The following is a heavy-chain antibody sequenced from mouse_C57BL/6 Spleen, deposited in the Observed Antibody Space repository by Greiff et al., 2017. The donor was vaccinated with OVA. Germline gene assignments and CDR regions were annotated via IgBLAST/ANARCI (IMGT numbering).Heavy chain of an antibody. CDR2: IDPSDSYT. J-gene: IGHJ3*01. V-gene: IGHV1-69*01. CDR3: AIRYEYDEAWFAY. D-gene: IGHD2-4*01. Sequence: QVQLQQPGAELVMPGASVKLSCKASGYTFTSYWMHWVQQRPGQGLEWIGEIDPSDSYTNYNQKFKGKSTLTVDKSSSTAYMQLSSLTSEDSAVYYCAIRYEYDEAWFAYWGQGTLVTVSA. CDR1: GYTFTSYW.